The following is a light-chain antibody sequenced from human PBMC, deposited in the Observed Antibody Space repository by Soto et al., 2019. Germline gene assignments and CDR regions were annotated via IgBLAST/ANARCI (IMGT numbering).Light chain of an antibody. CDR3: AAWDDSLNAWL. Sequence: QSVLTQPPSASETPGQRVTISCSGSSSNIGSNTVDWYQQLPGTAPKLLIYSNNQRPSGVPDRFSGSRSGTSASLAISGLQSEDEADYFCAAWDDSLNAWLFGGGTKLTVL. V-gene: IGLV1-44*01. J-gene: IGLJ3*02. CDR2: SNN. CDR1: SSNIGSNT.